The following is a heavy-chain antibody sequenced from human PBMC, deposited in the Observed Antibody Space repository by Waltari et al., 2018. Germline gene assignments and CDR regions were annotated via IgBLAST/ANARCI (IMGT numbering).Heavy chain of an antibody. D-gene: IGHD2-2*02. V-gene: IGHV1-46*01. J-gene: IGHJ4*02. Sequence: QVQLVQSGAEVKKPGASVKVSCKASGYTFTSYYMHWVRQAPGQGLEWMGIINPSGGSTSYEQKFQGRVTMTRDTSTSTVYMELSSLRSEDTAVYYCARAARGTLTARGYTLWDYWGQGTLVTVSS. CDR1: GYTFTSYY. CDR3: ARAARGTLTARGYTLWDY. CDR2: INPSGGST.